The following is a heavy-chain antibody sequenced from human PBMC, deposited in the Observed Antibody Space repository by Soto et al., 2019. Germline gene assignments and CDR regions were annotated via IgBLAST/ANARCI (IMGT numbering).Heavy chain of an antibody. V-gene: IGHV4-31*03. CDR3: ARDQGYSYGLYYYYGMDV. CDR1: GGSISRGGYY. CDR2: ISNSGST. Sequence: SETLSLTCTVTGGSISRGGYYWCWIRQQPGTGLEWIGYISNSGSTYYNPSLKSRVTISVDTSKNQFSLKLSSVTAADTAVYYCARDQGYSYGLYYYYGMDVWGQGTTVTVSS. D-gene: IGHD5-18*01. J-gene: IGHJ6*02.